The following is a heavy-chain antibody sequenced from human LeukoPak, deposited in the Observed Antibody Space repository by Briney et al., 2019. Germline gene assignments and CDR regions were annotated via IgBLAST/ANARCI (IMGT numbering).Heavy chain of an antibody. CDR1: GDSVRAGY. D-gene: IGHD2-15*01. CDR2: IYDSGIT. Sequence: SETLSLTCTVSGDSVRAGYGNWIRQHPRQGLEWIGYIYDSGITDYGPSLKSRLTMSVDASNSQFSLTLSSVTAADTAVYYCAGRGHRYSRDWGQGILVTVSS. J-gene: IGHJ1*01. CDR3: AGRGHRYSRD. V-gene: IGHV4-4*09.